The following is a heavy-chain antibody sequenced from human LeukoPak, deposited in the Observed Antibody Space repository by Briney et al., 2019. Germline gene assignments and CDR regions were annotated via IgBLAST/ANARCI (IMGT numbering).Heavy chain of an antibody. CDR1: GCTFTNYG. Sequence: ASVKVSCKASGCTFTNYGITWVRQAPGQGLEWMGWISAYNGNTNYAQKLQGRVTMTTGTHTSTAYMELRSLRSDDTAVYYCARGPRYSPDYWGQGTLVTVSS. CDR3: ARGPRYSPDY. J-gene: IGHJ4*02. V-gene: IGHV1-18*01. D-gene: IGHD1-1*01. CDR2: ISAYNGNT.